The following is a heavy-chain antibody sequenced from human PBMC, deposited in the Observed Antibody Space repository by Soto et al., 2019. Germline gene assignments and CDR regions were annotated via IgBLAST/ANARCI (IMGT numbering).Heavy chain of an antibody. CDR1: GGTFSSYT. J-gene: IGHJ4*02. Sequence: QVQLVQSGAEVKKPGSSVKVSCKASGGTFSSYTISWVRQAPGRGLEWMGRIIPILGIANYAQKFQGRVTITADKSTSPAYIELSSLRSEDTAVYYCARAERGYSYGGDYWGQGTLVTVSS. V-gene: IGHV1-69*02. CDR3: ARAERGYSYGGDY. CDR2: IIPILGIA. D-gene: IGHD5-18*01.